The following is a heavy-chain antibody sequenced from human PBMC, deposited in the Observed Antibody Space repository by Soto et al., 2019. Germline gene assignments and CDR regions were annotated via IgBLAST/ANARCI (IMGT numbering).Heavy chain of an antibody. V-gene: IGHV4-61*08. CDR2: ILSSGGT. J-gene: IGHJ4*02. D-gene: IGHD6-19*01. CDR1: GDSVSSDAYY. CDR3: AKGFSSGLYVDS. Sequence: SETLSLTCSVSGDSVSSDAYYWTWIRQPPGKTLEWVGFILSSGGTSTNPSLRSRLSMSVDTSRNQFSMRLTSVTAADTGVYFCAKGFSSGLYVDSWGRGTLVTVSS.